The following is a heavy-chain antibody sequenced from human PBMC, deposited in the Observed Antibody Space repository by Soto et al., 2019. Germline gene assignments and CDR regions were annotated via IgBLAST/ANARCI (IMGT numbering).Heavy chain of an antibody. Sequence: EVQLLESGGGLVQPGGSLRLSCAAPGFTFSSYAMSWVRQAPGKGLEWVSAISGSGGSTYYADSVKGRFTISRDNSKNTLYLQMNSLRAEDMAVYYCAKGVWAIFGVVSNGGDWFDPWGQGTLVTVSS. J-gene: IGHJ5*02. V-gene: IGHV3-23*01. CDR3: AKGVWAIFGVVSNGGDWFDP. D-gene: IGHD3-3*01. CDR1: GFTFSSYA. CDR2: ISGSGGST.